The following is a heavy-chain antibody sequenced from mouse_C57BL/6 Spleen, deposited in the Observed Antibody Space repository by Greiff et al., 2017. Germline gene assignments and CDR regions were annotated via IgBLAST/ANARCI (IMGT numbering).Heavy chain of an antibody. CDR1: GYTFTSYW. V-gene: IGHV1-52*01. CDR3: ASHYGSSYVPLAY. D-gene: IGHD1-1*01. Sequence: QVQLQQSGAELVKPGASVKLSCKASGYTFTSYWMHWVKQRPIQGLEWIGNIDPSDSETHYNQKFKDKATLTVDKSSSTAYMQLSSLTSEDSAVYYCASHYGSSYVPLAYWGQGTLVTVSA. J-gene: IGHJ3*01. CDR2: IDPSDSET.